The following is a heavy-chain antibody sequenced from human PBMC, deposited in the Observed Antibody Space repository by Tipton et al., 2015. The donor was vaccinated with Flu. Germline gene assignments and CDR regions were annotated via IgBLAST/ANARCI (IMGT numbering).Heavy chain of an antibody. CDR3: GRAIGGSNSY. D-gene: IGHD1-14*01. CDR1: GFTFSSHW. J-gene: IGHJ4*02. CDR2: INQDGSVI. Sequence: GSLRLSCAASGFTFSSHWMTWVRQAPGKGLEWVANINQDGSVIYYVDSVRGRFTISRDNAKNSLYLQMNSLRGEDSAVYYCGRAIGGSNSYWGQGTLVTVSS. V-gene: IGHV3-7*01.